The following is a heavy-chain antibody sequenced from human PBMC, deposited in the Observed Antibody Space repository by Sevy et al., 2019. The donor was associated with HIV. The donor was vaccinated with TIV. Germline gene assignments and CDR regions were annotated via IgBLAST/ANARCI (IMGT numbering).Heavy chain of an antibody. V-gene: IGHV3-74*01. CDR2: ISSDGAIT. CDR3: TRGTKGTSGY. CDR1: GFTFSSDW. Sequence: GGSLRLSCLFSGFTFSSDWMHWVRQVPGKGLVWVCRISSDGAITYYADAVKGRFTISSDKAKNTLYLQMNSLRVDDAAVCVCTRGTKGTSGYWGQGTLVTVSS. J-gene: IGHJ4*02.